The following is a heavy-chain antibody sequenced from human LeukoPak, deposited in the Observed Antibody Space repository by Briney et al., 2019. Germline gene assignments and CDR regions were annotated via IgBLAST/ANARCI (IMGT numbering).Heavy chain of an antibody. CDR2: INHSGST. V-gene: IGHV4-34*01. D-gene: IGHD3-22*01. CDR1: GGSFSGYY. J-gene: IGHJ3*02. Sequence: SETLSLTCAAYGGSFSGYYWSWIRQPPGKGLEWIGEINHSGSTNYNPSLKSRVTISVDTSKNQFSLKLSSVTAADTAVYYCARGRRDSSGYYQNLNAFDIWGQGTMVTVSS. CDR3: ARGRRDSSGYYQNLNAFDI.